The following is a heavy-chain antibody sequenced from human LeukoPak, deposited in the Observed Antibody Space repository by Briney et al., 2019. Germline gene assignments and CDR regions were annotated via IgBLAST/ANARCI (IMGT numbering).Heavy chain of an antibody. CDR3: ARTITFGGVIADGAFDI. CDR1: GYTFTGYY. J-gene: IGHJ3*02. D-gene: IGHD3-16*02. V-gene: IGHV1-2*02. CDR2: IDPNSGGT. Sequence: ASVKVSCKASGYTFTGYYMHWVRQAPGQGLEWMGWIDPNSGGTNYAQKFQGRVTMTRDTSISTAYMELSRLRSDDTAVYYCARTITFGGVIADGAFDIWGQGTMVTASS.